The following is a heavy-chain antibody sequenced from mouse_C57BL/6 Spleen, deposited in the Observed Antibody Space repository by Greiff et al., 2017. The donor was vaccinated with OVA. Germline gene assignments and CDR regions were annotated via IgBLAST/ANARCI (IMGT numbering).Heavy chain of an antibody. Sequence: EVQLQQSGPGLVKPSQSLSLTCSVTGYSITSGYYWNWIRQFPGNKLEWMGYISYDGSNNYNPSLKNRISITRDTSKNQFFLKLNSVTTEDTATYYCASYRGFAYWGQGTLVTVSA. CDR1: GYSITSGYY. CDR3: ASYRGFAY. CDR2: ISYDGSN. V-gene: IGHV3-6*01. J-gene: IGHJ3*01.